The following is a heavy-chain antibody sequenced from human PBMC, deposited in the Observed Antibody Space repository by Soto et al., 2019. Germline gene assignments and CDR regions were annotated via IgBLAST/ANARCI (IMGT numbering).Heavy chain of an antibody. CDR1: GYTFTSYG. J-gene: IGHJ4*02. D-gene: IGHD6-13*01. V-gene: IGHV1-18*01. CDR2: ISAYNGNT. Sequence: ASVKVSCKASGYTFTSYGISWVRQAPGQGLEWMGWISAYNGNTNYAQKLQGRVTMTTDTSTSTAYMELRSLRSDDTAVYYCARVSSSWSPKVVDYWGQGTLVTVSS. CDR3: ARVSSSWSPKVVDY.